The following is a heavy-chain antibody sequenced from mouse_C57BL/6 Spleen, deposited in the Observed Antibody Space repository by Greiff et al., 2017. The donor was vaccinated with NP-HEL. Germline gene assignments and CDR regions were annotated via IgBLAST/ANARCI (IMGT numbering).Heavy chain of an antibody. CDR3: ARDGYSSYYAMDY. Sequence: DVQLVESGGGLVKPGGSLKLSCAASGFTFSDYGMHWVRQAPEKGLEWVAYISSCSSSIYYADTVKGRFTISRDNAKNTLFLQMTSLRSEDTAMYYCARDGYSSYYAMDYWGQGTSVTVSS. J-gene: IGHJ4*01. CDR2: ISSCSSSI. D-gene: IGHD2-3*01. V-gene: IGHV5-17*01. CDR1: GFTFSDYG.